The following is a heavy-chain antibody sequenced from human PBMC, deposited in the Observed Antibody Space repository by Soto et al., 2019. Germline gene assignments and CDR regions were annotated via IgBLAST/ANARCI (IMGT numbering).Heavy chain of an antibody. D-gene: IGHD3-3*01. V-gene: IGHV3-48*03. CDR3: ARMQGHDFWSGYPMGPFDY. CDR2: ISSSGSTI. J-gene: IGHJ4*02. CDR1: GFTFSSYE. Sequence: GGSLRLSCAASGFTFSSYEMNWVCQAPGKGLEWVSYISSSGSTIYYADSVKGRFTISRDNAKNSLYLQMNSLRAEDTAVYYCARMQGHDFWSGYPMGPFDYWGQGTLVTVSS.